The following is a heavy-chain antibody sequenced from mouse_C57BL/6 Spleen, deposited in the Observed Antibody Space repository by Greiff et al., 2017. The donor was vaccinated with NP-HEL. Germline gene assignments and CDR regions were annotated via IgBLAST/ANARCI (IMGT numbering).Heavy chain of an antibody. CDR3: ARRGDY. CDR1: GYSITSDYY. CDR2: ISYDGSN. Sequence: EVKLLESGPGLVKPSQSLSLTCSVTGYSITSDYYWNWIRQFPGNKLEWMGYISYDGSNNYDPSLKNRISITRDTSKNQFFLKLNSVTTEDTATYYCARRGDYWGQGTSVTVSS. V-gene: IGHV3-6*01. J-gene: IGHJ4*01.